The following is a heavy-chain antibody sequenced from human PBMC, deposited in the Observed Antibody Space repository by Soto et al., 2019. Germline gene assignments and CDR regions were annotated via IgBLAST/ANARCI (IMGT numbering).Heavy chain of an antibody. CDR1: GFTFSNYW. CDR3: ARVLYNWNDVLDY. D-gene: IGHD1-20*01. CDR2: IDSNGGSE. Sequence: GGSLRLSCAVSGFTFSNYWMHWVRQGPGKGLVWVSRIDSNGGSESYADSVKGRFTISRDNAKNTLYLQMNSLRAEDTAVYYCARVLYNWNDVLDYWGQGTLVTVSS. V-gene: IGHV3-74*01. J-gene: IGHJ4*02.